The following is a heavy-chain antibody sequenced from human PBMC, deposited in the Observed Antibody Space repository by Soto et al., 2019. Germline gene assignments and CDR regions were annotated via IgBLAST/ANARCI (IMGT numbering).Heavy chain of an antibody. V-gene: IGHV4-4*02. D-gene: IGHD5-12*01. J-gene: IGHJ4*02. CDR2: VYHRRTT. CDR1: GGSISSANW. CDR3: ATREMATGTEY. Sequence: QLQLQESGPGLLKPSGTLSLTCAVSGGSISSANWWSWVRQPPGKGLEWIGEVYHRRTTNYNPSLKSRVTISIDESNNHLSLKLSSVTAADTAVYYCATREMATGTEYWGQGTLVTVSS.